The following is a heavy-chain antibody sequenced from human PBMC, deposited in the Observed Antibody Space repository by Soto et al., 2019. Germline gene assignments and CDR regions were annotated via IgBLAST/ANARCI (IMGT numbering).Heavy chain of an antibody. Sequence: SETLSLTYAVSGGSISSSNWWSWVRQPPGKGLEWIGEIYHSGSTNYNPSLKSRVTISVDKSKNQFSLKLSSVTAADTAVYYCARTYYDFWSGPPIDYWGQGTLVTVSS. V-gene: IGHV4-4*02. J-gene: IGHJ4*02. CDR1: GGSISSSNW. CDR3: ARTYYDFWSGPPIDY. D-gene: IGHD3-3*01. CDR2: IYHSGST.